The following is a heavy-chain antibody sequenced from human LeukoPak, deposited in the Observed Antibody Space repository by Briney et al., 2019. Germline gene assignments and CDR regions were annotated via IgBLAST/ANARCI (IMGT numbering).Heavy chain of an antibody. J-gene: IGHJ3*02. CDR3: ARVLAGEYCSSTSCWADAFDI. Sequence: SETLSLTCTVSGGSISSSSYYWGWIRQPPGKGLEWIGSIYYSGSTYYNPSLKSRVTISVDTSKNQFSLKLSSVTAADTAVYYCARVLAGEYCSSTSCWADAFDIWGQGTMVTVSS. CDR1: GGSISSSSYY. CDR2: IYYSGST. D-gene: IGHD2-2*01. V-gene: IGHV4-39*07.